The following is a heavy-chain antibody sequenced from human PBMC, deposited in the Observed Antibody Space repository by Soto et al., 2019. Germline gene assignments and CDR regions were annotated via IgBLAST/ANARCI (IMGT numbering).Heavy chain of an antibody. CDR1: GYTFTSHA. V-gene: IGHV1-3*01. J-gene: IGHJ4*02. CDR3: ARESSDWLPYFDY. D-gene: IGHD3-9*01. Sequence: QLVQSGAEVKQPGASVKVSCKASGYTFTSHAMHWVRQAPGQRLEWMGWINSANGNTKYSQKFQGRATITRDTSASTAYMELSSLRSEDTAVYCCARESSDWLPYFDYWSQGSLVTVSS. CDR2: INSANGNT.